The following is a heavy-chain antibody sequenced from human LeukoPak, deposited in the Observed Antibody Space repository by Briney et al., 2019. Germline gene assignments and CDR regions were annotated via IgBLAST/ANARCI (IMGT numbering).Heavy chain of an antibody. Sequence: GGSLRLSCTASGFTFGDYATSWVRQAPGKGLEWVGFIRSKAYGGTTEYAASVKGRFTISRDDSKSIAYLQMNSLKTEDTAVYYCTREKVAGPKYYYYGMDVWGQGTTVTVSS. J-gene: IGHJ6*02. CDR2: IRSKAYGGTT. CDR1: GFTFGDYA. D-gene: IGHD6-19*01. CDR3: TREKVAGPKYYYYGMDV. V-gene: IGHV3-49*04.